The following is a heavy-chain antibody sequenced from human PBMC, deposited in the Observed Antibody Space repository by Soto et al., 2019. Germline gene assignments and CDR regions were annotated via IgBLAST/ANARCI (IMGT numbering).Heavy chain of an antibody. CDR2: ISYDGSNK. Sequence: SLRLSCAASGFTFSSYAMHWVRQAPGKGLEWVAVISYDGSNKYYADSVKGRFTISRDNSKNTLYLQMNSLRAEDTAVYYCVRDLRPSTYYYDSSGPFDYWGQGTLVTVSS. CDR3: VRDLRPSTYYYDSSGPFDY. D-gene: IGHD3-22*01. J-gene: IGHJ4*02. V-gene: IGHV3-30-3*01. CDR1: GFTFSSYA.